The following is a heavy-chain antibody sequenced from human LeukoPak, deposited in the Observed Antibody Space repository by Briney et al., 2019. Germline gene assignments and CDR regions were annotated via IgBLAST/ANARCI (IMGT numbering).Heavy chain of an antibody. CDR2: IRYDGSNK. CDR1: GFTFSIYG. CDR3: AKDYYYGSGSYTYYYYMDV. D-gene: IGHD3-10*01. J-gene: IGHJ6*03. Sequence: PGGSLRLSCAASGFTFSIYGIHWVRQAPGKGLEWVAFIRYDGSNKYYADSVKGRFTISRDNSKNTLYLQMNSLRAEDTAVYYCAKDYYYGSGSYTYYYYMDVWGKGTTVTVSS. V-gene: IGHV3-30*02.